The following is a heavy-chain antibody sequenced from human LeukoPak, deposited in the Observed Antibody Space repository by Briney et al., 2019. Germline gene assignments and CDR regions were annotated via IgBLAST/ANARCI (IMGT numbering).Heavy chain of an antibody. V-gene: IGHV1-2*02. J-gene: IGHJ3*02. CDR2: INPNSGGT. D-gene: IGHD3-22*01. CDR3: ARGRRHYDSSGYYYEGDAFDI. Sequence: GASVKVSCKASGYTFTGYYMHWVRQAPGQGLEWMGWINPNSGGTNYAQKFQGRVTVTRGTSITTAYMELSSLRSDDTAVYYCARGRRHYDSSGYYYEGDAFDIWGQGTMVTVSS. CDR1: GYTFTGYY.